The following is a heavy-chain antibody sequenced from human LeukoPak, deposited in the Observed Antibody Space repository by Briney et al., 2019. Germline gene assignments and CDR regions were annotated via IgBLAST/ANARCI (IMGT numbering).Heavy chain of an antibody. V-gene: IGHV1-8*03. CDR1: GYTFTSYD. CDR3: ARGYSGSYYGFWFDP. Sequence: ASVKVSCKASGYTFTSYDINWVRQATGQGLEWMGWMNPNSGNTGYAQKFQGRVTITTDESTSTAYMELSSLRSEDTAVYYCARGYSGSYYGFWFDPWGQGTLVTVSS. J-gene: IGHJ5*02. CDR2: MNPNSGNT. D-gene: IGHD1-26*01.